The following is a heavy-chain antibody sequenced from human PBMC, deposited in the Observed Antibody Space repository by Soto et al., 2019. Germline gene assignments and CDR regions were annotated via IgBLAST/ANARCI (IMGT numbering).Heavy chain of an antibody. CDR2: ISYDGSNK. J-gene: IGHJ3*01. CDR3: AREYGIGGAAFDF. D-gene: IGHD2-15*01. V-gene: IGHV3-30-3*01. Sequence: QVQLVESGGGVVQPGRSLRLSCAASGFTFSSYAMHWVRQAPGKGLEWVAVISYDGSNKYYADSVKGRFTISRDNSKNTLYLQMNSLRAEDTAVYHCAREYGIGGAAFDFWGQGTMVTVSS. CDR1: GFTFSSYA.